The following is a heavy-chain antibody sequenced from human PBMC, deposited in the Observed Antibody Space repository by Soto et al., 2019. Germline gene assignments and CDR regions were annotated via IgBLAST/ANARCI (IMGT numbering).Heavy chain of an antibody. D-gene: IGHD3-16*02. J-gene: IGHJ6*02. V-gene: IGHV1-8*01. CDR3: ARGSCLDPYDFVWGSYRQYGMDV. CDR2: MNPNSGNT. Sequence: ASVKVSCKASGYTFTSYDINWVRQATGQGLEWMGWMNPNSGNTGYAQKFQGRVTMTRNTSISTAYMELSSLRSEDTPVYYWARGSCLDPYDFVWGSYRQYGMDVWGQGTTVTVSS. CDR1: GYTFTSYD.